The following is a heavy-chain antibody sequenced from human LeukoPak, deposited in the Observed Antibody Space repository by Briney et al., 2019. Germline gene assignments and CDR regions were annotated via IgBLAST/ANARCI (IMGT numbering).Heavy chain of an antibody. D-gene: IGHD5-18*01. CDR1: GFTFSSYA. CDR2: ISYDGSNK. Sequence: PGRSLRLSCAASGFTFSSYAMHWVRQAPGKGLEWVAVISYDGSNKFYADSVKGRFTIPRDNSKNTLFLQMNSLRAEDTAVYYCARDRSQRAYSYGPDGEWGQGTLVTVSS. V-gene: IGHV3-30*01. CDR3: ARDRSQRAYSYGPDGE. J-gene: IGHJ4*02.